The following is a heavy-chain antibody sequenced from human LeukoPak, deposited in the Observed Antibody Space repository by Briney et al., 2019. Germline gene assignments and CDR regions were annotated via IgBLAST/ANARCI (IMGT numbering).Heavy chain of an antibody. Sequence: GGSLRLSCAASGFTFDDYAMHWVRQAPGKGLEWVSGISWNSGSIGYADSVKGRFTISRDNAKNSLYLQMNSLRAEDTALYYCARGWELPYALDIWGQGTVVTVSS. CDR1: GFTFDDYA. V-gene: IGHV3-9*01. CDR3: ARGWELPYALDI. CDR2: ISWNSGSI. D-gene: IGHD1-26*01. J-gene: IGHJ3*02.